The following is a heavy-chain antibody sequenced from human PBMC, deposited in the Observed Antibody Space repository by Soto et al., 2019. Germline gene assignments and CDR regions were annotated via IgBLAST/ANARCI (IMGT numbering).Heavy chain of an antibody. CDR2: ISSSGSLI. Sequence: EVQLVESGGGLVQPGGSLRLSCAASGFTFTTCNMNWVRQAPGKGLEWVSYISSSGSLIYYADSVRGRFTISRDNAKNSLYLQMNSLRAEDTAVYYCARENRPVAGTNYYYLYGMDVWGQGTTVTVSS. CDR1: GFTFTTCN. V-gene: IGHV3-48*01. CDR3: ARENRPVAGTNYYYLYGMDV. J-gene: IGHJ6*02. D-gene: IGHD1-1*01.